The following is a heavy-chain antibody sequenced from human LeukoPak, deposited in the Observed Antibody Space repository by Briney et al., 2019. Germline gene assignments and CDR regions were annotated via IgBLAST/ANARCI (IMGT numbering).Heavy chain of an antibody. J-gene: IGHJ4*02. CDR3: ARDRGYYDNSGYYYFDY. D-gene: IGHD3-22*01. Sequence: ASVKVSCKASGYTFTGYYMLWVRQDPGQGLEWMGWINPNSGGTKYAQKFQGRVTMTRDTSISTAYMELSRLRSDDTAVYYCARDRGYYDNSGYYYFDYWGQGTLVTVSS. CDR2: INPNSGGT. CDR1: GYTFTGYY. V-gene: IGHV1-2*02.